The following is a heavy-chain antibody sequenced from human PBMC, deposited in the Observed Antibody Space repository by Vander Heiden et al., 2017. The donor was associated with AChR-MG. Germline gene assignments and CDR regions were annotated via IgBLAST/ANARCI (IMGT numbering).Heavy chain of an antibody. CDR1: GRSLTRGGDY. V-gene: IGHV4-31*03. Sequence: QVQLQESGPGLVKPSQTLSLPCSVSGRSLTRGGDYWTWIRQHPGKGLEWIGSISFSGSTYYNSSLKSRVTISLDTSKNQFSMKLTSLTAADTAVYYCARDKRGYFDWTGNDVWGNGTTVIVSS. CDR3: ARDKRGYFDWTGNDV. CDR2: ISFSGST. D-gene: IGHD3-9*01. J-gene: IGHJ6*04.